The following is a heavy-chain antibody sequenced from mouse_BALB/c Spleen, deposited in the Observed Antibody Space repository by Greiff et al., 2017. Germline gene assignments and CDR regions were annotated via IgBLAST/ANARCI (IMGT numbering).Heavy chain of an antibody. V-gene: IGHV14-3*02. CDR3: AGYDWFAY. D-gene: IGHD2-2*01. CDR1: GFNIKDTY. Sequence: EVQLHQSGAELVKPGASVKLSCTASGFNIKDTYMHWVKQRPEQGLEWIGRIDPANGNTKYDPKFQGKATITADTSSNTAYLQLSSLTSEDTAVYYCAGYDWFAYWGQGTLVTVSA. CDR2: IDPANGNT. J-gene: IGHJ3*01.